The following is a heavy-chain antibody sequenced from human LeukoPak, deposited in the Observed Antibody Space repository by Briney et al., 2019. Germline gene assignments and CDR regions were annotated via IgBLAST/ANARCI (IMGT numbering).Heavy chain of an antibody. CDR1: GFTFSSYS. CDR3: ARGYSGYGRRVSGGFDY. Sequence: SGGSLRLSCAASGFTFSSYSMNWVRQAPGKGLEWVSSISSSSSYIYYADSVKGRFTISRDNAKNSLYLQMNSLRAEDTAVYYCARGYSGYGRRVSGGFDYWGQGTLVTVSS. CDR2: ISSSSSYI. J-gene: IGHJ4*02. D-gene: IGHD5-12*01. V-gene: IGHV3-21*01.